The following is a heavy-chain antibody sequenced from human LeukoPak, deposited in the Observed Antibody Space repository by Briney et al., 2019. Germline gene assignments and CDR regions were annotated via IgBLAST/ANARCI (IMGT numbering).Heavy chain of an antibody. D-gene: IGHD6-19*01. CDR3: ARVSPVTVAGFDF. Sequence: SETLSLTCTVSGDSISGYSWNWIRQPAGKGLEWIGRIYVSGSTNYNPSLKSRVIMSVDTSKNQFSLKLTSVTAADTAVYYCARVSPVTVAGFDFWSQGTLVTVSS. CDR2: IYVSGST. V-gene: IGHV4-4*07. CDR1: GDSISGYS. J-gene: IGHJ4*02.